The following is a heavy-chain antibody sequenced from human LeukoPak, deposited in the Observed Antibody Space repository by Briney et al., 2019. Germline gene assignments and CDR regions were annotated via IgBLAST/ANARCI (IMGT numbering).Heavy chain of an antibody. Sequence: PGGSLRLSCAASGFTFSSYWMSWVRQAQGKGLEWVANIKQDGSDKYYVDAVKGRFTISRDNAKNSLYLQMNSLRAEDTAVYYCAREGSSSWYDEWGQGTLVTVSS. V-gene: IGHV3-7*01. CDR2: IKQDGSDK. CDR3: AREGSSSWYDE. J-gene: IGHJ5*02. CDR1: GFTFSSYW. D-gene: IGHD6-13*01.